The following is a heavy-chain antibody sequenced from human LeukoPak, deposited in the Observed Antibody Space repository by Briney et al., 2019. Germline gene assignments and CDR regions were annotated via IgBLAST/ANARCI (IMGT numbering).Heavy chain of an antibody. CDR3: AREESRITIFGVVADAFDI. CDR1: GGSISSGSYY. V-gene: IGHV4-61*02. Sequence: SGTLSLTCAVSGGSISSGSYYWSWIRQPAGKGLEWIGRIYTSGSTNYNPSLKSRVTISVDTSKNQFSLKLSSVTAADTAVYYCAREESRITIFGVVADAFDIWGQGTMVTVSS. J-gene: IGHJ3*02. D-gene: IGHD3-3*01. CDR2: IYTSGST.